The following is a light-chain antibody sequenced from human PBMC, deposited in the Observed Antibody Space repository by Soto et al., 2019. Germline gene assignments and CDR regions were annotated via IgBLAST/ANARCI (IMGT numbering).Light chain of an antibody. Sequence: EIVLTQYPATLSLSPGERATLSCRASQSVSSYLAWYQQKPGQAPRLLIYDASNRATGIPARFSGSGSGTDFTLTISSLEPEDFAVYYCQQRSNWLYTFGPGTKLEIK. J-gene: IGKJ2*01. CDR1: QSVSSY. V-gene: IGKV3-11*01. CDR2: DAS. CDR3: QQRSNWLYT.